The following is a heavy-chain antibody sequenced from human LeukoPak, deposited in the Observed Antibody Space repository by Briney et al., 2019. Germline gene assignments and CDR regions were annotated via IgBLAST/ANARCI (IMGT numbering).Heavy chain of an antibody. J-gene: IGHJ4*02. D-gene: IGHD6-19*01. V-gene: IGHV4-39*07. CDR2: IYYSGST. CDR3: ARDGSGWYLPYFDY. CDR1: GGSISSSSYY. Sequence: PSETLSLTCTVSGGSISSSSYYWGWIRQPPGKGLEWIGSIYYSGSTYYNPSLKSRVTISLDTSKNQFSLRLSSVTAADTAVYYCARDGSGWYLPYFDYWGQGTLVTVSS.